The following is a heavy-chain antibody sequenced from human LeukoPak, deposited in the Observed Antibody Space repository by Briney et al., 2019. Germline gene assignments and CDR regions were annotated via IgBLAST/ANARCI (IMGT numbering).Heavy chain of an antibody. J-gene: IGHJ4*02. CDR1: GYTFTSYY. CDR2: INPSSGST. V-gene: IGHV1-46*01. Sequence: ASVKVSCKASGYTFTSYYMHWVRQAPEQGLEWMGIINPSSGSTSYAQKFQGRVTMTRDTSTSTVYMELSSLRSEDTAVYYCARVQEVYDSSSYYYYFDYWGQGTLVTVSS. D-gene: IGHD3-22*01. CDR3: ARVQEVYDSSSYYYYFDY.